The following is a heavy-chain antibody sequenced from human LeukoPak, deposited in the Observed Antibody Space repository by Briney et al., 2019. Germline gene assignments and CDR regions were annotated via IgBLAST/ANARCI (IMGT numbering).Heavy chain of an antibody. D-gene: IGHD3-9*01. CDR2: IIPFFGAA. CDR3: ARHPPYYDILTGYYYYYYGMDV. Sequence: SVKVSCKASVCTFSSYVFSWVRQAPGPGLEWMGGIIPFFGAANHAKNFHGRVTITADEYKTTAYMELSSLRPEDTDVYFCARHPPYYDILTGYYYYYYGMDVWGKGATVTVSS. V-gene: IGHV1-69*13. CDR1: VCTFSSYV. J-gene: IGHJ6*04.